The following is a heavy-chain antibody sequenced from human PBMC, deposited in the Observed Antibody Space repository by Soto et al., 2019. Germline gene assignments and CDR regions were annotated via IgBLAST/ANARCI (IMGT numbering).Heavy chain of an antibody. Sequence: XSVKVSCTASGYPFTSYDIDWVRQATGQGLEWMGWMNPNSGNTGYAQKFQGRVTMTRNTSISTAYMELSSLRSEDTAVYYCARGVGSSFIGYFDLWGRGTLVTVSS. D-gene: IGHD6-6*01. V-gene: IGHV1-8*01. CDR3: ARGVGSSFIGYFDL. CDR1: GYPFTSYD. CDR2: MNPNSGNT. J-gene: IGHJ2*01.